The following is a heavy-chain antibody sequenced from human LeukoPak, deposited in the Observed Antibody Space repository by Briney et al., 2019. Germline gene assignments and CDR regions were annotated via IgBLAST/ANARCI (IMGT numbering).Heavy chain of an antibody. CDR2: IKSKTDGGTT. Sequence: PGGSLRLSCAASGFTFSNAWMSWVRQAPGKGLEWVGRIKSKTDGGTTDYAAPVKGRFTISRDDSKNTLYLQMNSLKTEDTAVYYCTTAGALLPYDFWSGYYRPEYFQHWGQGTLVTVSS. CDR1: GFTFSNAW. J-gene: IGHJ1*01. CDR3: TTAGALLPYDFWSGYYRPEYFQH. V-gene: IGHV3-15*01. D-gene: IGHD3-3*01.